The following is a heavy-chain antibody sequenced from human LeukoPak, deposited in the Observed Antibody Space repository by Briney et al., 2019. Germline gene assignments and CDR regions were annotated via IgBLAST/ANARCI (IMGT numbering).Heavy chain of an antibody. D-gene: IGHD6-13*01. V-gene: IGHV4-38-2*02. CDR1: GYSISSGYY. CDR2: IYHSGST. CDR3: ARTTEAHSWRTRYYDYYMDV. J-gene: IGHJ6*03. Sequence: PSETLSLTCTVSGYSISSGYYWGWIRQPPGKGLEWIGGIYHSGSTYYNPSLKSRVTISVDTSKNQFSLKLSSVTAADTAVYYCARTTEAHSWRTRYYDYYMDVWGKGTTVTVSS.